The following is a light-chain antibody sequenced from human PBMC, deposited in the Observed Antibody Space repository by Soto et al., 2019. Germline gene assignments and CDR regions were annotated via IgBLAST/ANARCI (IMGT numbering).Light chain of an antibody. CDR3: QHYGSSPWT. CDR2: DAS. CDR1: QTVSGRY. J-gene: IGKJ1*01. V-gene: IGKV3-20*01. Sequence: EIVLTQSAGTLSLSPGERATLSCRASQTVSGRYLAWFQQKPGQTPRLLIYDASTRAAGVPDRFSGSGSGTEFSLTINRLEPEDFAVYYCQHYGSSPWTFGQGTKVEIK.